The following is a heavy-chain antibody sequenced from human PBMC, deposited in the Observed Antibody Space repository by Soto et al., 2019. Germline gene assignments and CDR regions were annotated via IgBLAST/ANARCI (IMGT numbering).Heavy chain of an antibody. Sequence: EVQLLESGGGVVQPGGSLRLSCVASGFNFKKFAMAWVRQAPGEGLEWVSGISCCGGTTSYADSVKGRFSIARDDSKNRVSLQMNSLRVEDTAQYYCAKADGEQWLVPHLDTWGQGTLVTVS. CDR3: AKADGEQWLVPHLDT. J-gene: IGHJ5*02. CDR2: ISCCGGTT. D-gene: IGHD6-19*01. CDR1: GFNFKKFA. V-gene: IGHV3-23*01.